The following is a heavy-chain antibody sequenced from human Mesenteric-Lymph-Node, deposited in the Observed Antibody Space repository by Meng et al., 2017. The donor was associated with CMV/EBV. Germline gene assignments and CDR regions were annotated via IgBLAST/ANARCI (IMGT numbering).Heavy chain of an antibody. CDR2: ISYDGSNK. CDR3: ARDRGGVGAKDY. J-gene: IGHJ4*02. Sequence: CEVSGFTFNHHWMHWVRQAPGKGLEWVAVISYDGSNKYYADSVKGRFTISRDNSKNTLYLQMNSLRAEDTAVYYCARDRGGVGAKDYWGQGTLVTVSS. CDR1: GFTFNHHW. D-gene: IGHD1-26*01. V-gene: IGHV3-30*03.